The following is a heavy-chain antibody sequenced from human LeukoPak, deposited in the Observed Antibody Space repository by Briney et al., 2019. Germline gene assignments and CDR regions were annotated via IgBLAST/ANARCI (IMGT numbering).Heavy chain of an antibody. J-gene: IGHJ4*02. CDR2: IIPIFGTA. CDR3: ARDQSAAAGGTHDY. D-gene: IGHD6-13*01. Sequence: SVKVSCKASGGTFSSYAISWVRQAPGQRLEWMGGIIPIFGTANYAQKFQGRVTITADESTSTAYMELSSLRSEDTAVYYCARDQSAAAGGTHDYWGQGTLVTVSS. V-gene: IGHV1-69*13. CDR1: GGTFSSYA.